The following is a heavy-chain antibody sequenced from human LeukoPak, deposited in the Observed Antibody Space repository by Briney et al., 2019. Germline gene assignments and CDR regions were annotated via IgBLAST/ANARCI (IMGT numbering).Heavy chain of an antibody. D-gene: IGHD2-15*01. V-gene: IGHV4-59*01. CDR2: IYYSGST. CDR1: GGSISSYY. J-gene: IGHJ5*02. CDR3: ARVPGSGSWFDP. Sequence: SETLSLTCTVSGGSISSYYWSCIRQPPGKGLEWIGYIYYSGSTNYNPSLKSRVTISVDTSKNQFSLKLSSVTAADTAVYYCARVPGSGSWFDPWGQGTLVTVSS.